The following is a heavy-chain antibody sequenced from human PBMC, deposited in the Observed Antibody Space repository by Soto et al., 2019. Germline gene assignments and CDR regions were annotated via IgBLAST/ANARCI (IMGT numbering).Heavy chain of an antibody. J-gene: IGHJ6*02. Sequence: QVQLVQSGAAVKKPGASVKVSCKASGYTFTSYGISWVRQAPGQGREWMGWISDYYGNTNYAQKLQGRVTMTTDTSTSTAHMELRSLGADDTAVYYCARCSPVVIHYYCYGMDVWGQGTTVTVS. D-gene: IGHD3-22*01. CDR2: ISDYYGNT. V-gene: IGHV1-18*01. CDR1: GYTFTSYG. CDR3: ARCSPVVIHYYCYGMDV.